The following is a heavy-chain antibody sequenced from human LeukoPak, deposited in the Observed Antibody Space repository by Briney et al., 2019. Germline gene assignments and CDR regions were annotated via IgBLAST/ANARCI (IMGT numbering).Heavy chain of an antibody. D-gene: IGHD3-22*01. CDR1: GFTFSNAW. J-gene: IGHJ4*02. CDR3: ARGNLYYDSSGFDY. CDR2: ISSSSSYI. Sequence: GGSLRLSCAASGFTFSNAWMNWVRQAPGKGLEWVSSISSSSSYIYYADSVKGRFTISRDNAKKSLFVQMNSLRAEDTAVYYCARGNLYYDSSGFDYWGQGTLVTVSS. V-gene: IGHV3-21*01.